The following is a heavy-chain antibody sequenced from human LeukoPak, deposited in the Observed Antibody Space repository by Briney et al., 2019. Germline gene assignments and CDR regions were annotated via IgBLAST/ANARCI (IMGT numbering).Heavy chain of an antibody. Sequence: SETLSLTCTVSGASVRSSDDYWSWIRQPPGKGLEWIGYIYYSGSTNYSPSLKSRITISVDTSKNQFSLKLSSVTAADTAVYYCAGGRMPTSAQYYFDYWGQGTLVTVSS. J-gene: IGHJ4*02. CDR1: GASVRSSDDY. V-gene: IGHV4-61*08. CDR2: IYYSGST. CDR3: AGGRMPTSAQYYFDY. D-gene: IGHD5-24*01.